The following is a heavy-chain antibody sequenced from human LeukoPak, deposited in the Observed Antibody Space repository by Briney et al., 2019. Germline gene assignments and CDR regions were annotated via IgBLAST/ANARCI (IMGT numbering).Heavy chain of an antibody. CDR3: AREKYDYVWGSYCDY. CDR2: IKQDGSEK. Sequence: PGGSLRLSCAASGFTVSSNYMSWVRQAPGKGLEWVANIKQDGSEKYYVDSVKGRFTISRDNAKNSLYLQMNSLRAEDTAVYYCAREKYDYVWGSYCDYWGQGTLVTVSS. J-gene: IGHJ4*02. D-gene: IGHD3-16*01. V-gene: IGHV3-7*01. CDR1: GFTVSSNY.